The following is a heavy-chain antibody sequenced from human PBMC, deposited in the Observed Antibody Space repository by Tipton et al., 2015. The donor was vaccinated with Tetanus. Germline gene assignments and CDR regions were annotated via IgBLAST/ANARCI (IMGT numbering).Heavy chain of an antibody. D-gene: IGHD1/OR15-1a*01. V-gene: IGHV1-18*01. CDR3: ARGGETIL. CDR1: GGTFTNYA. Sequence: QLVQSGAEVKRPGSSVKVSCKASGGTFTNYALSWERQAPGQGLEWVGSISGYSGNTRYAQNLQGRVTMTTDSSTSTAYMELRSLRSDDTAVYYCARGGETILWGQGTLVTVSS. CDR2: ISGYSGNT. J-gene: IGHJ4*02.